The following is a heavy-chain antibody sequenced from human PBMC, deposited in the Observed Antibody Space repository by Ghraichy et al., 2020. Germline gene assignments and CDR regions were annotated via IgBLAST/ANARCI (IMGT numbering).Heavy chain of an antibody. D-gene: IGHD6-13*01. V-gene: IGHV4-61*01. CDR1: GGSVSSGSYD. CDR3: ARADSSSWLKD. Sequence: SETLSLTCTVSGGSVSSGSYDWSWIRQPPGKGLEWIGYIYNSGRTNYNPSLKSRVTISVDTSKNQFSLKLSSVTAADTAVYYCARADSSSWLKDWGQGTLVTVSS. J-gene: IGHJ4*02. CDR2: IYNSGRT.